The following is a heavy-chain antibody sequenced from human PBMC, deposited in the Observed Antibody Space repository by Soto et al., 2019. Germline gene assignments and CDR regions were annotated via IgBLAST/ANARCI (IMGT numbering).Heavy chain of an antibody. CDR3: TTLAVAVPPGGGFDI. CDR2: IKSKTDGGTT. Sequence: EVQLVDSGGGLVKPGGSLRLSCAASGFTFTNRWMNWVRQAPGKGLEWVGRIKSKTDGGTTDYAAPVKGRFIISTDDSKNTVYLQMNSLKTEDTAVYYCTTLAVAVPPGGGFDIWGQGTLVAVSS. CDR1: GFTFTNRW. D-gene: IGHD6-19*01. V-gene: IGHV3-15*01. J-gene: IGHJ3*02.